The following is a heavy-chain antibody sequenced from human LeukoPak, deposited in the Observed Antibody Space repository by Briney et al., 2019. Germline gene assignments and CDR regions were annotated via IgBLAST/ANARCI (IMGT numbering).Heavy chain of an antibody. D-gene: IGHD6-13*01. J-gene: IGHJ3*02. CDR1: GGSISSSSYY. CDR3: ARWGPGIAAAGTSDAFDI. CDR2: IYYSGST. V-gene: IGHV4-39*01. Sequence: SETLSLTCTVSGGSISSSSYYWGWIRQPPGKGLEWTGIIYYSGSTYYNPSLKSRVTIYVDTSKNQFSLKLSSVTAADTAVYYCARWGPGIAAAGTSDAFDIWGQGTMVTSST.